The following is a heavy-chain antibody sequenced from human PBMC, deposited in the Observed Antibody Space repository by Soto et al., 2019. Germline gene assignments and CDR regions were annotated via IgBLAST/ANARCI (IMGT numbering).Heavy chain of an antibody. J-gene: IGHJ3*01. Sequence: EVQLLESGGGLVQPGGSLRLSCAASGFTFNTYAMNWVRQAPGKGLEWAASISGSGGTINYADSVKGRFTTSRDTSKNTLYLQMNSLSAEDTAVYYCAKGFIVVVTAIRPDDNFDVWGQGTMVTVSS. CDR2: ISGSGGTI. CDR3: AKGFIVVVTAIRPDDNFDV. V-gene: IGHV3-23*01. CDR1: GFTFNTYA. D-gene: IGHD2-21*02.